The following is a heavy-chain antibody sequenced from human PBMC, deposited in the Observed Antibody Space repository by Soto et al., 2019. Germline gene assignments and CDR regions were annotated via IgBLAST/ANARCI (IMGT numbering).Heavy chain of an antibody. J-gene: IGHJ4*02. V-gene: IGHV3-21*01. CDR1: GFTFSSYS. D-gene: IGHD1-26*01. CDR3: ARGAWELRFDY. Sequence: EVQLVESGGGLVKPGGSLRLSCAASGFTFSSYSMNWVRQAPGKGLEWVSSISSSSSYIYYADSVKGRFTISRDNDKNSLYLQMNSLRVEDTAVYYCARGAWELRFDYWGQGTLVTVSS. CDR2: ISSSSSYI.